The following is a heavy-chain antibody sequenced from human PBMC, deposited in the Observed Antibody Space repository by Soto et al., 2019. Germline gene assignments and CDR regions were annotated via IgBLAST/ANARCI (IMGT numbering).Heavy chain of an antibody. V-gene: IGHV1-3*01. D-gene: IGHD4-4*01. J-gene: IGHJ5*02. CDR1: GYTFTSYA. CDR3: ASGDHDYSNSGWFDP. CDR2: INAGNGNT. Sequence: ASVKVSCKASGYTFTSYAMHWVCQAPGQRLEWMGWINAGNGNTKYSQKFQGRVTITRDTSASTAYMELSSLRSEDTAVYYCASGDHDYSNSGWFDPWGQGTLVTVSS.